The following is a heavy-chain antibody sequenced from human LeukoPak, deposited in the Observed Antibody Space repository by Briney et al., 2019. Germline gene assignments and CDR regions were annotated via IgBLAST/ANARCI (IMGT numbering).Heavy chain of an antibody. CDR3: VREYSGSYLNWFDP. V-gene: IGHV1-2*02. CDR2: INPNSGGT. Sequence: ASVKVSCKASGYTFTGYYMHWVRQAPGQGLEWMGWINPNSGGTNYAQKFQGRVTMTRDTSISTAYMELSRLRSDDTAVYYCVREYSGSYLNWFDPWGQGTLVTVSS. D-gene: IGHD1-26*01. CDR1: GYTFTGYY. J-gene: IGHJ5*02.